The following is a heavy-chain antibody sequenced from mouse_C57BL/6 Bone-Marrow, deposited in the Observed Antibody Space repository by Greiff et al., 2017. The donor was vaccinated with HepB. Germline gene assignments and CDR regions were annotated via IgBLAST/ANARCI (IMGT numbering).Heavy chain of an antibody. J-gene: IGHJ4*01. D-gene: IGHD1-1*01. Sequence: QVQLKQSGPGLVQPSQSLSITCTVSGFSLTSYGVHWVRQSPGKGLEWLGVIWSGGSTDYNAAFISRLSISKDNSKSQVFFKMNSLQADDTAIYYCARNFLYYYGSSFYAMDYWGLGTSVTVSS. CDR3: ARNFLYYYGSSFYAMDY. CDR1: GFSLTSYG. V-gene: IGHV2-2*01. CDR2: IWSGGST.